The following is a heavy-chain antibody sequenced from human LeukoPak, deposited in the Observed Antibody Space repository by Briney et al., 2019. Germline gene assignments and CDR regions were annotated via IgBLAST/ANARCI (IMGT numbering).Heavy chain of an antibody. Sequence: SETLSLTCTVSGGSISSGGYYWSWIRQHPGKGLEWIGYIYYSGSTYYNPSLKSRVTISVDTSKNQFPLKLSSVTAADTAVYYCAKNERLNWFDPWGQGTLVTVSS. J-gene: IGHJ5*02. V-gene: IGHV4-31*03. CDR3: AKNERLNWFDP. CDR2: IYYSGST. CDR1: GGSISSGGYY.